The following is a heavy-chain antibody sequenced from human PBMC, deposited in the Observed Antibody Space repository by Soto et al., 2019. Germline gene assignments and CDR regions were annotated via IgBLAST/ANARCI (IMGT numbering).Heavy chain of an antibody. CDR2: IYYSGST. Sequence: PSETLSLTCTVSGGSISSSSYYWGWIHQPPGKGLEWIGSIYYSGSTYYNPSLKSRVTISVDTSKNQFSLKLSSVTAADTAVYYCARYSLLPLWGQGTLVTVSS. CDR1: GGSISSSSYY. D-gene: IGHD6-13*01. CDR3: ARYSLLPL. J-gene: IGHJ4*02. V-gene: IGHV4-39*01.